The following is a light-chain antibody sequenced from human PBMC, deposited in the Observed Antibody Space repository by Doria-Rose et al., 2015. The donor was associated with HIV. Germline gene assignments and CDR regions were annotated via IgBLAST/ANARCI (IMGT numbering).Light chain of an antibody. CDR2: WAS. J-gene: IGKJ3*01. CDR1: QSLLYTSKNY. Sequence: DIRLTQSPESLGMSLGERATLNCKSNQSLLYTSKNYLAWYQQKPGQPPKLLIYWASTRQSGVPARFSGGGSGTDFTLTISSLEAKDVAVYYCQQYYDTPSFGPGTTVDIK. CDR3: QQYYDTPS. V-gene: IGKV4-1*01.